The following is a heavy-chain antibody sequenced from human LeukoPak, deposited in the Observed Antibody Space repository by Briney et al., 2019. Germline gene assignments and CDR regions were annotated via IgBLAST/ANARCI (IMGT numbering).Heavy chain of an antibody. CDR1: GFTFSSYG. D-gene: IGHD1-7*01. Sequence: GGSLRLSCAASGFTFSSYGMHWVRQAPGKGLEWVAVIWYDGSNKYYADSVKGRFTISRDNSKNTLYLQMNSLRAEDTAVYYCVLELVAFDIWGQGTMVTVSS. CDR3: VLELVAFDI. V-gene: IGHV3-30*02. CDR2: IWYDGSNK. J-gene: IGHJ3*02.